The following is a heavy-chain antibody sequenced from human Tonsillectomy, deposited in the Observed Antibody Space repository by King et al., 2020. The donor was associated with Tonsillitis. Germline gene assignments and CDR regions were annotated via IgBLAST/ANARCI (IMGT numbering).Heavy chain of an antibody. J-gene: IGHJ4*02. V-gene: IGHV1-46*01. CDR1: GYTFSSHK. CDR2: INPSDSST. Sequence: KESGASVKVSCKASGYTFSSHKIHWVRQAPGQGLEWIGLINPSDSSTSYAQMFQGRVAMTMDTSTSTVYMELSSLRSEDTAMYYCARGQLLIMGADDFDYWGQGTLVTVSS. CDR3: ARGQLLIMGADDFDY. D-gene: IGHD1-26*01.